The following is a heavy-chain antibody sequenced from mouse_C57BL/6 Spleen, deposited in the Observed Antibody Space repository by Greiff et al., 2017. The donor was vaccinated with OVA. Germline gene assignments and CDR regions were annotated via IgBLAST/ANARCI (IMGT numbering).Heavy chain of an antibody. CDR3: ASAGEGAMDY. CDR2: INPNNGGT. J-gene: IGHJ4*01. Sequence: EVQLQQSGPELVKPGASVNISCKASGFTFTDYYMNWVKQSPGKSLEWIGDINPNNGGTSYNQKFKGKATLTVDKSSSTAYMELRSLTSEDSAVNYCASAGEGAMDYWGQGTSVTVSS. V-gene: IGHV1-26*01. D-gene: IGHD4-1*01. CDR1: GFTFTDYY.